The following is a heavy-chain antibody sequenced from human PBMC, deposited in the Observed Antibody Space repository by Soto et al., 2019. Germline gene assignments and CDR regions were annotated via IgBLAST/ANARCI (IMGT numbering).Heavy chain of an antibody. CDR3: ARVCGGDCHNGMDV. Sequence: QVQLQESGPGLVKPSQTLSLTCTVSGGSISSGGYYWSWIRQHPGKGLEGSGYIYYSGSTHLNPSLKSRVTIAVXTXKNQFSLKLSSVTAADTAVYYCARVCGGDCHNGMDVWGQGTTVTVSS. CDR2: IYYSGST. CDR1: GGSISSGGYY. J-gene: IGHJ6*02. V-gene: IGHV4-31*03. D-gene: IGHD2-21*02.